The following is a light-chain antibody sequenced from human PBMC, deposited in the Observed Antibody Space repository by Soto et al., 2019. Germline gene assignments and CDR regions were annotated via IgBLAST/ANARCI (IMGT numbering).Light chain of an antibody. J-gene: IGKJ4*01. CDR3: QQYNSFPLT. CDR2: DAS. Sequence: DIQMTHSPSTLSGSVGDRVTITSRASQTISSWLAWYQQKPGEAPKVLIYDASSLGSGVPSRFSGSGSGTKFTLTISSLQPDDFATYYCQQYNSFPLTFGGGTKVDIK. CDR1: QTISSW. V-gene: IGKV1-5*01.